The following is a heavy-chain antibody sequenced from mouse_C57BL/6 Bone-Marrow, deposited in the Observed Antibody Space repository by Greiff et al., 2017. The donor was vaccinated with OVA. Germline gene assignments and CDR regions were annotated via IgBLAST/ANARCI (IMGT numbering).Heavy chain of an antibody. V-gene: IGHV8-12*01. CDR3: ARRVRITTVVSYWYFDV. J-gene: IGHJ1*03. CDR1: GFSLSTSGMG. D-gene: IGHD1-1*01. Sequence: QVTLKESGPGILQSSQTLSLTCSFSGFSLSTSGMGVSWIRQPSGKGLEWLAHIYWDDDKRYNPSLKSRLTISKDTSRNQVFLKITSVDTADTATYYCARRVRITTVVSYWYFDVWGTGTTVTVSS. CDR2: IYWDDDK.